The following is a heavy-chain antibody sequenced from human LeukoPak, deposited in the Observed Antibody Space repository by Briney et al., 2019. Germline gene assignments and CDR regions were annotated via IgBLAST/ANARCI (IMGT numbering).Heavy chain of an antibody. CDR3: ARGKLTHGDYVAVDF. CDR2: MNPKSANA. D-gene: IGHD4-17*01. CDR1: GYTFTAYD. J-gene: IGHJ4*02. V-gene: IGHV1-8*01. Sequence: ASVKVSCKASGYTFTAYDLNWVRQATGQGLEWMGWMNPKSANAGYAQKFQGRVTMTRDTSINTAYMELSSLRSEDTAIYYCARGKLTHGDYVAVDFWGPGTLVTVSS.